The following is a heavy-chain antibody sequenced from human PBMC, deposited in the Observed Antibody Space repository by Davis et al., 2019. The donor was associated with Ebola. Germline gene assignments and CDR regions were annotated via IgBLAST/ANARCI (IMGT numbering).Heavy chain of an antibody. CDR2: ISYDGSNE. J-gene: IGHJ4*01. V-gene: IGHV3-30*04. CDR3: ARGRGHGFDYFDY. D-gene: IGHD3-10*01. Sequence: PGGSLRLSCAASGFKFSAHAIHWVRQTPGKGLEWVAVISYDGSNEIYVDSVKGRFSISRDNFKSSVYLHMHTLRPEDTAVYYCARGRGHGFDYFDYWGHGTLVTVSA. CDR1: GFKFSAHA.